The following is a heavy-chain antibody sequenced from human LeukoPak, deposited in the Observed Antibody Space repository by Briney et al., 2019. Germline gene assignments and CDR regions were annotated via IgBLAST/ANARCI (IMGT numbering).Heavy chain of an antibody. CDR2: IYYSGST. V-gene: IGHV4-39*07. CDR3: ARRGSSSWYPLGY. D-gene: IGHD6-13*01. Sequence: SETLSLTCTVSGGSISSSSYYWGWIRQPPGKGLEWIGSIYYSGSTYYNPSLKSRVTISVDTSKNQFSLKLSSVTAADTAVYYCARRGSSSWYPLGYWGQGTLVTVSS. CDR1: GGSISSSSYY. J-gene: IGHJ4*02.